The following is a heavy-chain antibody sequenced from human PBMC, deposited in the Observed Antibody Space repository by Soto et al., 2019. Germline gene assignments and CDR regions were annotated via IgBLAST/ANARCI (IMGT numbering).Heavy chain of an antibody. D-gene: IGHD4-17*01. CDR2: ISGSGGST. CDR3: AKTPSEYGDYDY. Sequence: GSLVPSCSASGSTCSSYAMSWVRQAPGKGLEWVSAISGSGGSTYYADSVKGRFTISRDNSKNKLYLQMNSLRAEDTAVYYCAKTPSEYGDYDYWGQGTLVTVYS. CDR1: GSTCSSYA. V-gene: IGHV3-23*01. J-gene: IGHJ4*02.